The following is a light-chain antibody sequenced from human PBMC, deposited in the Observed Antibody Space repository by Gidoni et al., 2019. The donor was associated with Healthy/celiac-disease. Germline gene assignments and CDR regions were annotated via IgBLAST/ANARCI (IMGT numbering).Light chain of an antibody. V-gene: IGKV3-11*01. J-gene: IGKJ3*01. CDR3: QQRRNWPPALVT. CDR1: QSVSSY. CDR2: DAS. Sequence: EIVLTQSPATLSLSPGERATLSCRASQSVSSYLAWYKQKPGQAPRLLIYDASNRATGIPARFSGSGSGTDFTLTISSLEPEDFAVYYCQQRRNWPPALVTSXPXTNVDIK.